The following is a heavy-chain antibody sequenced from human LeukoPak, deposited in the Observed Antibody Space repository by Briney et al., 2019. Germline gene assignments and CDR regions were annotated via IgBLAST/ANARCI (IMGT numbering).Heavy chain of an antibody. CDR2: INPNSGGT. V-gene: IGHV1-2*02. CDR1: GYTFTRYY. J-gene: IGHJ4*02. D-gene: IGHD1-20*01. CDR3: ASWGYNWNDWDY. Sequence: SVXVXCXASGYTFTRYYMHWVRQAPGQGVEWMGWINPNSGGTNYAQKFQGRVTMTRDTSISTAYMELSRLRSDDTAVYYCASWGYNWNDWDYWGQGTLVTVSS.